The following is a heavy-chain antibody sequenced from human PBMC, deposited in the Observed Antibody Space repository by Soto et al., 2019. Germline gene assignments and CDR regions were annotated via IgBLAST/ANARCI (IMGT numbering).Heavy chain of an antibody. V-gene: IGHV4-59*01. CDR3: ARVFINYGDFNFDY. CDR2: IYYSGST. Sequence: SETLSLTCTVSGGSISSYYWSWIRQPPGKGLEWIGYIYYSGSTNYNPSLKSRVTISVDTSKNQFSLKLSSVTAAETAVYYCARVFINYGDFNFDYWGQGTLVTVSS. J-gene: IGHJ4*02. D-gene: IGHD4-17*01. CDR1: GGSISSYY.